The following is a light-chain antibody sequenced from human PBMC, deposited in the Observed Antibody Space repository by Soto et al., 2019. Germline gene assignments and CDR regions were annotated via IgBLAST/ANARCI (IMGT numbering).Light chain of an antibody. J-gene: IGKJ1*01. CDR3: QHYNSYSEA. Sequence: EIVLTQSPGTLSLSPGDRATLSCRASQTIRNNYLAWYQQKPGQAPRLLIYGASSSAAGSPDRFSGSGSGTDFTLTISRLEPEDFATYYCQHYNSYSEAFGQGTKVDIK. CDR1: QTIRNNY. V-gene: IGKV3-20*01. CDR2: GAS.